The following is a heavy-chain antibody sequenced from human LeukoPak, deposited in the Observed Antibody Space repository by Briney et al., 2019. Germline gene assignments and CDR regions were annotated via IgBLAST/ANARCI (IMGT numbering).Heavy chain of an antibody. V-gene: IGHV3-23*01. CDR3: AKDQGSGSGWYFDY. CDR1: GFSLSTSG. D-gene: IGHD6-19*01. CDR2: ISVSGGRT. J-gene: IGHJ4*02. Sequence: LTLTCTFSGFSLSTSGMCVRWVRQAPGKGLEWVSAISVSGGRTYNADSVKGRFTISRDNSKNTLFLQMNSLRAEDTAVYYCAKDQGSGSGWYFDYWGQGTLVTVSS.